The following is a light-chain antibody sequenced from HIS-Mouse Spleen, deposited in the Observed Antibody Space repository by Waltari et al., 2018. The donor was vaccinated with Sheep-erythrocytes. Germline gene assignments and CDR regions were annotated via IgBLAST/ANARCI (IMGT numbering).Light chain of an antibody. Sequence: SSELTQDPAVSVALGQTVRITCQGDSLRSYYASVVQQKPGQAPVLVIYGKNNRPSGIPDRFSGSSSGNTASLTITGAQAEDEADFYCNSRDSSGNHLGVVFGGGTKLTVL. V-gene: IGLV3-19*01. CDR1: SLRSYY. CDR3: NSRDSSGNHLGVV. J-gene: IGLJ2*01. CDR2: GKN.